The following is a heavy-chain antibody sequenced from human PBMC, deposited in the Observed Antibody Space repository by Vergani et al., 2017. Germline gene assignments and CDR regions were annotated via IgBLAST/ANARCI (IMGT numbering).Heavy chain of an antibody. Sequence: QVQLVESGGGVVQPGKSLRLSCAASGFSFSSYGMHWVRQAPGKGLEWVAVISYDGSNKYDADSVKGRFTISRDTSKNTLYLQMNSLRAEDTAVYYCAKDLPSGTYGGDWLAPWGQGTLVTVSS. CDR1: GFSFSSYG. CDR3: AKDLPSGTYGGDWLAP. CDR2: ISYDGSNK. J-gene: IGHJ5*02. D-gene: IGHD4-23*01. V-gene: IGHV3-30*18.